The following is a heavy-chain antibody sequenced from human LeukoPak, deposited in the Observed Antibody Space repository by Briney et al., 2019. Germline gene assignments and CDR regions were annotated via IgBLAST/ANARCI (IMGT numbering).Heavy chain of an antibody. D-gene: IGHD2-2*01. V-gene: IGHV3-30*04. CDR1: GFTFSSYA. J-gene: IGHJ4*02. CDR2: ISYDGSNK. CDR3: ARAVGYCSSTSCYPNHY. Sequence: PGGSLRLSCAASGFTFSSYAMHWVRQAPGKGLEWVAVISYDGSNKYYADSVKGRFTISRDNSKNTLYLQMNSLRAEDTAVYYCARAVGYCSSTSCYPNHYWGQGTLVTVSS.